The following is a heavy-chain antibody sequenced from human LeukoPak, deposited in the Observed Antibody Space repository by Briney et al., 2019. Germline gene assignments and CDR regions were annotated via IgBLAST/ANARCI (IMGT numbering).Heavy chain of an antibody. J-gene: IGHJ6*03. CDR2: ITISSNFI. CDR1: GFSLSSYS. Sequence: PGGSLRLSCAASGFSLSSYSMNWVRQAPGKGLEWVSSITISSNFIYYADSVKGRFTISRDNAKSSLFLQMNSLRAEDTAVYYCPRVDYYYYYMDVWGKGTTVTVSS. CDR3: PRVDYYYYYMDV. V-gene: IGHV3-21*01.